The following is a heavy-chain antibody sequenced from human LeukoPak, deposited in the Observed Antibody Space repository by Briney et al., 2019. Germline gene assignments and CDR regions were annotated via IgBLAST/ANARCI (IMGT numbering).Heavy chain of an antibody. CDR2: ISAYNGNT. D-gene: IGHD2-15*01. J-gene: IGHJ5*02. CDR3: ARGGYCSGGSCDAENWFDP. V-gene: IGHV1-18*01. Sequence: ASVKVSCKASGYTFTSYGISWVRQAPGQGLEWMGWISAYNGNTNYAQKLQGRVTMTTDTSTSTAYMELRSLRSVDTAVYYCARGGYCSGGSCDAENWFDPWGQRTLVTVSS. CDR1: GYTFTSYG.